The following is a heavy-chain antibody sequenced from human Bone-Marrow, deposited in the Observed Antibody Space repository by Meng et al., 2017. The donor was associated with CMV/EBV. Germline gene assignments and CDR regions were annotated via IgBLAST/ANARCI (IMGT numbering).Heavy chain of an antibody. CDR2: MNPNSCNT. CDR1: GYTFTSYD. Sequence: ASVKVSCKASGYTFTSYDINWVRQATGQGLEWMGWMNPNSCNTGYAQKFQGRVTITRNTSISTAYMELSSLRPENTAVYYCARFRDTWDLWSGYSHPYGMDVWGQGTTVTVSS. J-gene: IGHJ6*02. CDR3: ARFRDTWDLWSGYSHPYGMDV. D-gene: IGHD3-3*01. V-gene: IGHV1-8*03.